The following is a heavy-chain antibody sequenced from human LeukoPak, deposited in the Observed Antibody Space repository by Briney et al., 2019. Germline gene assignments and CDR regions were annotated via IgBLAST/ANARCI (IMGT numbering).Heavy chain of an antibody. CDR1: GASISDYY. CDR3: ARPMGYCSSTSCHPHAFDI. D-gene: IGHD2-2*01. V-gene: IGHV4-59*08. J-gene: IGHJ3*02. Sequence: NPSETLSLTXTVSGASISDYYYSWIRQSPGKGLEWLGYIYYSGSTNYNPSLQSRVTISVDTSKNQFSLKLSSVTAADTAVYYCARPMGYCSSTSCHPHAFDIWGQGTMVTVSS. CDR2: IYYSGST.